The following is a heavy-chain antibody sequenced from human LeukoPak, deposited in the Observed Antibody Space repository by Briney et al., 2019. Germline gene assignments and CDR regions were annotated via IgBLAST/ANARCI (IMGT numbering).Heavy chain of an antibody. CDR1: GFTFSSYA. J-gene: IGHJ5*02. Sequence: PGGSLRLSCAASGFTFSSYAMSWVRQAPGKGLEWVSAISGSGGSTYYADSVKGRFTISRDNAKNSLYLQMNSLRAEDTAVYYCATDIVVVPAADVRPLFDPWGQGTLVTVSS. D-gene: IGHD2-2*01. V-gene: IGHV3-23*01. CDR3: ATDIVVVPAADVRPLFDP. CDR2: ISGSGGST.